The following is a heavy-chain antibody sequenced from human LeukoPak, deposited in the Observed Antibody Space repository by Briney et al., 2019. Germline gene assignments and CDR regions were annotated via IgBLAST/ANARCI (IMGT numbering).Heavy chain of an antibody. V-gene: IGHV3-23*01. Sequence: GGSLRLSCAASGFTFSSYAMSWVRQAPGKGLEWVSAISGSGGSTYYADSVKGRFTISRDNSKNTLYLQMNSLRAEDTAVYYCARDANSGYNNEGDWFAPWGQGTLVTVSS. J-gene: IGHJ5*02. CDR2: ISGSGGST. CDR1: GFTFSSYA. CDR3: ARDANSGYNNEGDWFAP. D-gene: IGHD5-12*01.